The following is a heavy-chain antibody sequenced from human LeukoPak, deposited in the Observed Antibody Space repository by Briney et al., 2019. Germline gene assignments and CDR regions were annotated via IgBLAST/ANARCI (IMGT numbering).Heavy chain of an antibody. J-gene: IGHJ4*02. CDR1: GGSISSSSYY. V-gene: IGHV4-39*07. CDR3: ARVGGGYGYFDY. CDR2: IYHSGST. Sequence: PSETLSLTCTVSGGSISSSSYYWGWIRQPPGKGLEWIGSIYHSGSTNYNPSLKSRVTISVDKSKNQFSLKLSSVTAADTAVYYCARVGGGYGYFDYWGQGTLVTVSS. D-gene: IGHD5-18*01.